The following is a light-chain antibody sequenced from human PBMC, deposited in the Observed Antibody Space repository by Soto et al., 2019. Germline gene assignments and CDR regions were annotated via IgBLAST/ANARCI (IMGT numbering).Light chain of an antibody. CDR3: SSYTSISTYV. J-gene: IGLJ1*01. CDR2: DVS. CDR1: SSDVGGYDF. V-gene: IGLV2-14*03. Sequence: QSVLTQPASVSGSPGQSITISCTWTSSDVGGYDFVSWYQHHPGKAPRLMIYDVSHRPSGVSDRFSASKSGNTASLTISGPLAEDEADYYCSSYTSISTYVFGTGTRSPS.